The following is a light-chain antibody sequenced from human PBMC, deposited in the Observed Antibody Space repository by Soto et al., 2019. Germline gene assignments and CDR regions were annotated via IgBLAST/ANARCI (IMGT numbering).Light chain of an antibody. V-gene: IGKV3-15*01. CDR3: QQYNDLVT. CDR2: GAS. J-gene: IGKJ4*01. Sequence: TQKPATVSLDPGERATLWCRASQSVSSYLAWYQQKPGQAPRLLIYGASTRATGIPARFSGSGSGTEFTLTISSLQSEDSAVYYCQQYNDLVTFGGGTKVDNK. CDR1: QSVSSY.